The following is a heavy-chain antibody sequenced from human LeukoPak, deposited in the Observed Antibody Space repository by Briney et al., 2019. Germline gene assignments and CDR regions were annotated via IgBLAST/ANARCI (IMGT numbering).Heavy chain of an antibody. V-gene: IGHV4-4*02. Sequence: SENPSLTFAVSGGSISRLNLWGWLRPPPGKGLALGGEKYLDGRTNFHPSVRGRVTIFIDKPKNQLSLQLTSVTAADTAVYYCAGLEGRYSTDWFYFFDYWGQGALVTVSS. J-gene: IGHJ4*02. D-gene: IGHD6-19*01. CDR3: AGLEGRYSTDWFYFFDY. CDR1: GGSISRLNL. CDR2: KYLDGRT.